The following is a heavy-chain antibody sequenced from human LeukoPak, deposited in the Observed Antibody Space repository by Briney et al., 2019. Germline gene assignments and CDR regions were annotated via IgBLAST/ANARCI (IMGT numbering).Heavy chain of an antibody. CDR2: IKQDGSEK. CDR3: ARTGGSYYFDY. V-gene: IGHV3-7*04. CDR1: GFTISSYW. J-gene: IGHJ4*02. Sequence: PGGSLRLSCAASGFTISSYWMSWVRQAPGKGLEWVANIKQDGSEKYYVDSVKGRFTISRDNAKNSLYLQMNSLRAEDTAVYYCARTGGSYYFDYWGQGTLVTVSS. D-gene: IGHD1-26*01.